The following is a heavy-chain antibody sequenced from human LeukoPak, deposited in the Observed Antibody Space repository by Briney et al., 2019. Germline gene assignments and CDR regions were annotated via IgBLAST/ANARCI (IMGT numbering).Heavy chain of an antibody. CDR1: GFPVRSRY. V-gene: IGHV3-66*01. Sequence: PGGSLRLSCEVSGFPVRSRYMTWARQPPGKGLECVAVIYSGGTTYHIHSVKGRFTISIDISKSTMYLEMNNLRVADTAVYYCASLEGGPSDGRWGQGTLVTVSS. CDR2: IYSGGTT. J-gene: IGHJ4*02. D-gene: IGHD3-3*01. CDR3: ASLEGGPSDGR.